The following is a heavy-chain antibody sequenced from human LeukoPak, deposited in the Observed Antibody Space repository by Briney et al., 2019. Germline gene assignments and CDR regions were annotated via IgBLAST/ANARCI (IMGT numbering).Heavy chain of an antibody. CDR1: GFTFDDYV. J-gene: IGHJ4*02. Sequence: GSLRLSCADSGFTFDDYVINWVRQAPGKGLEWVSLIRWDGGSTYYADSVKGRFTISRDNSKNSLYLQMNSLRTEDTALYYCAKGGLTIFGVVIIEDYFDYWGQGTLVTVSS. V-gene: IGHV3-43*01. D-gene: IGHD3-3*01. CDR2: IRWDGGST. CDR3: AKGGLTIFGVVIIEDYFDY.